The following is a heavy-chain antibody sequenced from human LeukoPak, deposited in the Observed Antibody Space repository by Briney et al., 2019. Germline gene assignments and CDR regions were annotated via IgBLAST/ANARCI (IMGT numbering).Heavy chain of an antibody. CDR1: GFTVSSNY. J-gene: IGHJ4*02. D-gene: IGHD4-17*01. V-gene: IGHV3-66*01. CDR2: IYSGGST. CDR3: ASDTSYDYGDYEYYFDY. Sequence: GGSLRLSCAASGFTVSSNYMSWVRQAPGKGLEWVSVIYSGGSTYYADSVKGRFTISRDNSKSTLYLQMNSLRAEDTAVYYCASDTSYDYGDYEYYFDYWGQGTLVTVSS.